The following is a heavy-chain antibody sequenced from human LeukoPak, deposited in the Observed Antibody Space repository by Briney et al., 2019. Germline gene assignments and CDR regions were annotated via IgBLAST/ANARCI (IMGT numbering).Heavy chain of an antibody. CDR3: ARSESRYCSSTSCQINYGMDV. CDR2: IYTSGST. CDR1: GGSISSYY. V-gene: IGHV4-4*07. Sequence: PSETLSLTCTVSGGSISSYYWSWIRQPAGKGLEWIGRIYTSGSTNYNPSLKSRVTMSVDTSKNQFSLKLSSVTAADTAVYYCARSESRYCSSTSCQINYGMDVWGQGTTVTVSS. D-gene: IGHD2-2*01. J-gene: IGHJ6*02.